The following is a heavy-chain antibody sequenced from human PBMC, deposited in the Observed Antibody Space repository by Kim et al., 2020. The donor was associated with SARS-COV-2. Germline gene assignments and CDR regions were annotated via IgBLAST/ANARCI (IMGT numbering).Heavy chain of an antibody. CDR3: AKDAYIVVVPAALRYFDL. Sequence: GGSLRLSCAASGFTFSSYAMSWVRQAPGKGLEWVSAISGSGGSTYYADSVKGRFTISRDNSKNTLYLQMNSLRAEDTAVYYCAKDAYIVVVPAALRYFDLWGRGTLVTVSS. J-gene: IGHJ2*01. V-gene: IGHV3-23*01. CDR1: GFTFSSYA. CDR2: ISGSGGST. D-gene: IGHD2-2*01.